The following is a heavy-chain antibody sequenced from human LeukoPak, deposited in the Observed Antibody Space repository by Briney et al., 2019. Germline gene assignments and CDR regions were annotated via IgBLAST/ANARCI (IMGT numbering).Heavy chain of an antibody. CDR3: AKGGHWHNWNDDTPDS. D-gene: IGHD1-20*01. CDR2: ISKDGSNK. J-gene: IGHJ5*02. V-gene: IGHV3-30*18. Sequence: GGSLRLSCAASGFTFRSYGMHWVRQAPGKGLEWVAVISKDGSNKHYADSVKGRFTISRDNSKNTLYLQMNSLRAEDTAVYYCAKGGHWHNWNDDTPDSWGQGTLVTVSS. CDR1: GFTFRSYG.